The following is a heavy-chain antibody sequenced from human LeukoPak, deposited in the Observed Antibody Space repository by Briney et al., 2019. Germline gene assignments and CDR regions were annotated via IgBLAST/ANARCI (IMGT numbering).Heavy chain of an antibody. Sequence: SETLSLTCTVSGGSISSSSYYWGWIRQPPWKGLEWIGSIYYSGSTYYNPSLKSRVTISEDTSKNQFSLKLSSVTAADTAVYYCARRNGDYGHGAFDIWGQGTMVTVSS. J-gene: IGHJ3*02. CDR1: GGSISSSSYY. CDR3: ARRNGDYGHGAFDI. CDR2: IYYSGST. V-gene: IGHV4-39*01. D-gene: IGHD4-17*01.